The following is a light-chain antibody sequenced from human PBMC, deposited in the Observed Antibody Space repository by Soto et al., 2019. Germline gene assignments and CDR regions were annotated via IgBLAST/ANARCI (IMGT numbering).Light chain of an antibody. V-gene: IGKV3-20*01. CDR1: QSVINY. CDR2: DTS. J-gene: IGKJ2*01. CDR3: HQYGGSPPYT. Sequence: EIVLTQSPATLSLSPGERATLSCRASQSVINYLAWYQQKPGQAPRLLIYDTSNRATGIPARFSGSGSGTDFTLTISRLEPEDFAVYFCHQYGGSPPYTFGRGTKLDVK.